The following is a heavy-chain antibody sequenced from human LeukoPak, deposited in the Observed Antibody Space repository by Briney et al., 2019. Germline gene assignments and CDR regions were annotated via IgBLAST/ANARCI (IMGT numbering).Heavy chain of an antibody. J-gene: IGHJ4*02. Sequence: GGSLRLSCAASGFTFSSYAMHWVRQTPGKGLEWVAVISYDGSNKYYADSVKGRFTISRDNSKNTLYLQMNSLRAEDTAVYYCARDGIVGAIDYWGQGTLVTVSS. CDR3: ARDGIVGAIDY. D-gene: IGHD1-26*01. CDR1: GFTFSSYA. CDR2: ISYDGSNK. V-gene: IGHV3-30-3*01.